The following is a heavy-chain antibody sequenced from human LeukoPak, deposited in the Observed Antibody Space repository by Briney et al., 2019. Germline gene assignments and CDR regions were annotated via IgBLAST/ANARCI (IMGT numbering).Heavy chain of an antibody. CDR2: ISGSVSTI. V-gene: IGHV3-48*03. D-gene: IGHD4-17*01. J-gene: IGHJ4*02. CDR3: ARTSYGDYAASVDY. CDR1: GFTFSSYE. Sequence: GGSLRLSCAASGFTFSSYEMNWVRQAPGKGLEWVSHISGSVSTIYYADSVKGRFTISRDNAKNSLSLQMNSLRAEDTAVYYCARTSYGDYAASVDYWGQGTLVTVSS.